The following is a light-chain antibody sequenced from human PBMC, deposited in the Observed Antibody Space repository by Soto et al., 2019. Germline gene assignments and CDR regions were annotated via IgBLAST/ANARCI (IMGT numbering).Light chain of an antibody. Sequence: QSVLTHPASLSGSPGQSITISCTGTSSDIGAYDYVSWFQQHPGKAPKLMISEVNNRPSGVSNRFSGSKSGNTAYLTISGLQVEDEAEYFCVSFTTTSTHVFGTGTKVTVL. CDR3: VSFTTTSTHV. CDR2: EVN. CDR1: SSDIGAYDY. V-gene: IGLV2-14*01. J-gene: IGLJ1*01.